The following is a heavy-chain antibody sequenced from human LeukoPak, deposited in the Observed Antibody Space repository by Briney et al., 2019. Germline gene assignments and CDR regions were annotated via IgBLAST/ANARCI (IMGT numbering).Heavy chain of an antibody. CDR2: INPNSGDT. D-gene: IGHD1-26*01. J-gene: IGHJ4*02. CDR1: GFTFTDYY. CDR3: ARADNSGSLDY. V-gene: IGHV1-2*02. Sequence: ASVKVSCKASGFTFTDYYMHWVRQAPGQGLEWVGWINPNSGDTNSAQKFQNRVTMTRDTSISTAYMELSRLRSDDTAVYYCARADNSGSLDYWGQGTLVTVSS.